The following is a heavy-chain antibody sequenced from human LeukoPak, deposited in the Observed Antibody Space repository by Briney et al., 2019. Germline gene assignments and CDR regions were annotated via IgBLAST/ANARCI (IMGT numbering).Heavy chain of an antibody. J-gene: IGHJ6*02. V-gene: IGHV3-7*03. CDR2: IKQDGSEK. CDR3: AKRSRRLTLVRGVPREDV. Sequence: GGSLRLSCAASGFTFSTYWMSWVRQAPGKGLEWVANIKQDGSEKYYVDSVKGRFTISRDNSKNSLYLQMNSLRGEDAAVYYCAKRSRRLTLVRGVPREDVWGQGTTVTVSS. D-gene: IGHD3-10*01. CDR1: GFTFSTYW.